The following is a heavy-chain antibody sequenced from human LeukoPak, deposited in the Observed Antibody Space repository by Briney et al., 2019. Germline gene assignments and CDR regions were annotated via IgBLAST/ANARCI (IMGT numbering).Heavy chain of an antibody. CDR2: ISAYNGNT. CDR1: GYTFTSYG. Sequence: GASVRVSCKASGYTFTSYGISWVRQAPGQGLEWMGWISAYNGNTNYAQKLQGRVTMTTDTSTSTAYMELRSLRSDDTAVYYCARDQPDYGDHMYYYYGMDVWGQGTTVTVSS. CDR3: ARDQPDYGDHMYYYYGMDV. D-gene: IGHD4-17*01. V-gene: IGHV1-18*01. J-gene: IGHJ6*02.